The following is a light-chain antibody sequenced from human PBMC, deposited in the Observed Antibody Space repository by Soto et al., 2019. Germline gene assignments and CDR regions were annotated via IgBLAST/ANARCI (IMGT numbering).Light chain of an antibody. J-gene: IGKJ1*01. CDR1: QPISTW. Sequence: DIQMTQSPSTLSASVGDRVTITCRASQPISTWLAWHQEKPGKAPKLLIYDASSLEGGVPSRFSGSGSGTEFTLTISSLQPDDFATYYCHQYNYYRPTFGQGTKVDIK. CDR2: DAS. V-gene: IGKV1-5*01. CDR3: HQYNYYRPT.